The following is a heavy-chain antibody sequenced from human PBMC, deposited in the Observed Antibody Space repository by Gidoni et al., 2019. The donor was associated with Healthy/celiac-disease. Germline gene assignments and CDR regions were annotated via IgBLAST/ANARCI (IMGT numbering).Heavy chain of an antibody. CDR1: GGSFSGYY. J-gene: IGHJ4*02. CDR2: INHSGST. V-gene: IGHV4-34*01. D-gene: IGHD6-13*01. CDR3: ARGVGAAAY. Sequence: QVQLPPCGAGLLQPSATLSLTCPVYGGSFSGYYWSWIRQPPGKGLEWIGEINHSGSTNYNPSLKSRVTISVDTSKNQFSLKLSSVTAADTAVYYCARGVGAAAYWGQGTLVTVSS.